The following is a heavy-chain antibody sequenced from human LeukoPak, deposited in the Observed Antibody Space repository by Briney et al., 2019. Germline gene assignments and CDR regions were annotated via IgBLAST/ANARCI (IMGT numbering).Heavy chain of an antibody. V-gene: IGHV4-4*07. Sequence: SETLSLTCTVSGGSISSYYWSWIRQPAGKGLEWIGRTYTSGSTNYNPSLKSRVTMSVDTSKNQFSLKLSSVTAADTAVYYCARDGGNDSSGYFYYFDYWGQGTLVTVSS. CDR1: GGSISSYY. CDR2: TYTSGST. D-gene: IGHD3-22*01. CDR3: ARDGGNDSSGYFYYFDY. J-gene: IGHJ4*02.